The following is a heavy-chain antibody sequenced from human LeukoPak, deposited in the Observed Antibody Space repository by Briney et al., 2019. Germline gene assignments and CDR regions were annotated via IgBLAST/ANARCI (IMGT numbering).Heavy chain of an antibody. Sequence: GGSPRLSCSASGFTFSSDAMHWVRQAPGKGLEWVAVISYDGSNKYYADSVRGRFTISRDNSKNTLYLQMNSLRAEDTAVYYCAHMVRGVIVDFDYWGQGTLVTVSS. D-gene: IGHD3-10*01. CDR2: ISYDGSNK. V-gene: IGHV3-30*04. CDR3: AHMVRGVIVDFDY. J-gene: IGHJ4*02. CDR1: GFTFSSDA.